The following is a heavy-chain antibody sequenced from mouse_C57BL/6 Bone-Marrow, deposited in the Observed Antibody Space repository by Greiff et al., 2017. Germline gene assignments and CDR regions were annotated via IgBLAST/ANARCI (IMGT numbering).Heavy chain of an antibody. CDR1: GYAFSSSW. D-gene: IGHD2-3*01. V-gene: IGHV1-82*01. J-gene: IGHJ4*01. Sequence: QVQLKESGPELVKPGASVKISCKASGYAFSSSWMNWVKQRPGKGLEWIGRIYPGDGDTNYNGKFKGKATLTADKSSSTAYMQLSSLTSEDSAVYFCARGWLLPYAMDYWGQGTSVTVSS. CDR3: ARGWLLPYAMDY. CDR2: IYPGDGDT.